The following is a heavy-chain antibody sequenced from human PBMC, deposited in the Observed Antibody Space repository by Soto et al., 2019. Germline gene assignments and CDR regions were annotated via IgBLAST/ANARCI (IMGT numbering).Heavy chain of an antibody. Sequence: SETLSLTCTFSGGSISSYYWSWIRQPPGKGLEWIGYIYYSGSTNYNPSLKSRVTISVDTSKNQFSLKLSSVTAADTAVYYCARGTGPDAFDIWGQGTMVTVSS. CDR1: GGSISSYY. D-gene: IGHD1-1*01. CDR2: IYYSGST. J-gene: IGHJ3*02. V-gene: IGHV4-59*01. CDR3: ARGTGPDAFDI.